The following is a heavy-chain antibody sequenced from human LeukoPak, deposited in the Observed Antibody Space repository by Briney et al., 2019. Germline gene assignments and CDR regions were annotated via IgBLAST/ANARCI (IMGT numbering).Heavy chain of an antibody. CDR1: GGSISSYY. D-gene: IGHD3-10*01. J-gene: IGHJ5*02. Sequence: SETLSLTCTVAGGSISSYYWSWIRQPPGNGREWIGYIDYSGSTNYNPSLKSRVTISVDTSKNQFSLKLSSVTAADTGVYYCARVRITMVRGRPNWFDPWGQGTLVTVSS. CDR3: ARVRITMVRGRPNWFDP. V-gene: IGHV4-59*01. CDR2: IDYSGST.